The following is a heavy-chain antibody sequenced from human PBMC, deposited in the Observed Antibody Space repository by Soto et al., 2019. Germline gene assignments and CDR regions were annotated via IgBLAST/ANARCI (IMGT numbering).Heavy chain of an antibody. J-gene: IGHJ5*02. V-gene: IGHV3-11*06. CDR1: GFTFSDYY. Sequence: GGSLRLSCAASGFTFSDYYMSWIRQAPGKGLEWVSSISSSSSYIYYADSVKGRFTISRDNAKNSLYLQMNSLRAEDTAVYYCARDPEGPNWFDPWGQGTLVTVSS. CDR2: ISSSSSYI. CDR3: ARDPEGPNWFDP.